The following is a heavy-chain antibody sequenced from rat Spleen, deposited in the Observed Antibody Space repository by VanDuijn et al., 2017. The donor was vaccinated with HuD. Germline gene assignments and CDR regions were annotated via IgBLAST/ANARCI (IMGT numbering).Heavy chain of an antibody. J-gene: IGHJ3*01. Sequence: EVQLVESGGGLVQPGRSLKLSCAASGFTFSNYDMAWVRQAPTKGLEWVASISPSGGSTYYRDSVKGRFTVSRDNTRSTQFLQMDSLRSEDTATYYCARQDTSGYSNWFTYWGQGTLVTVSS. CDR3: ARQDTSGYSNWFTY. CDR1: GFTFSNYD. D-gene: IGHD4-3*01. V-gene: IGHV5S13*01. CDR2: ISPSGGST.